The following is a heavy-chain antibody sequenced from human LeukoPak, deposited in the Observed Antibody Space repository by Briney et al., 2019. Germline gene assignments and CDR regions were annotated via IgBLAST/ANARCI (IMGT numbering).Heavy chain of an antibody. CDR3: ARGVQYYDSSGLNP. V-gene: IGHV4-61*02. CDR2: IYTSGST. J-gene: IGHJ5*02. Sequence: SETLSLTCTVSGGSISSGSYYWRWIRQPAGKGLEWIGRIYTSGSTNYNPSLKSRVTISVDTSKNQFSLKLSSVTAADTAVYYCARGVQYYDSSGLNPWGQGTRVSVSS. CDR1: GGSISSGSYY. D-gene: IGHD3-22*01.